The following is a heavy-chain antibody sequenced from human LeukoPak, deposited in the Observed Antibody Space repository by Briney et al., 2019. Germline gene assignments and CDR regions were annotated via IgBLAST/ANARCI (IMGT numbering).Heavy chain of an antibody. Sequence: SETLSLTCAVYGGSFSCYYWSWIRQPPGKGLEWIGEINHSGSTNYNPSLKSRVTTSVDTSKNQFSLKLSSVTAADTAVYYCASGLGDYWGQGTLVTVSS. CDR2: INHSGST. D-gene: IGHD3-22*01. CDR1: GGSFSCYY. J-gene: IGHJ4*02. CDR3: ASGLGDY. V-gene: IGHV4-34*01.